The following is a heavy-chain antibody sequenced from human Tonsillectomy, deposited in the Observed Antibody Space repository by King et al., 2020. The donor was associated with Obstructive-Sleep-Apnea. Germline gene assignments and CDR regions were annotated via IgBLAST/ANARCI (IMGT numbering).Heavy chain of an antibody. D-gene: IGHD2-21*01. CDR2: IYYSGST. CDR3: ARGLREDGDWAFDI. V-gene: IGHV4-30-4*01. CDR1: GGSISSGDYY. Sequence: VPLQESGPGLVKPSQTLSLTCTVSGGSISSGDYYWSWIRQPPGKGLEWIGYIYYSGSTYYNPSLKSRVTLSVDTSKNQFSLKLSSVTAADTAVYYCARGLREDGDWAFDIWGQGTMVTVSS. J-gene: IGHJ3*02.